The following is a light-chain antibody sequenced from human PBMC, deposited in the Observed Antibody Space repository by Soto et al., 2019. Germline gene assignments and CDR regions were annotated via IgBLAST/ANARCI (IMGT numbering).Light chain of an antibody. CDR2: EVS. J-gene: IGLJ3*02. CDR1: SGDVGAYNS. CDR3: ASYTTSRPVV. V-gene: IGLV2-14*01. Sequence: QSALTQPASVSGSPGQSITISCTGTSGDVGAYNSVSWYQQHPGKAPKLIIYEVSHRPSGISNRFSGSKSGNTASLTISGLQTEDEDDYYCASYTTSRPVVFGGGTKLTVL.